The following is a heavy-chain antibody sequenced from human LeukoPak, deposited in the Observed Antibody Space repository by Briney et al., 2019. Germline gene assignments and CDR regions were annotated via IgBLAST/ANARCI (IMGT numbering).Heavy chain of an antibody. CDR1: GFTFSSYS. CDR2: ISSSSSYI. Sequence: KPGGSLRLSCAASGFTFSSYSMNWVRQAPGKGLEWVSSISSSSSYIYYADSVKGRFTISRDNAKNSLYLQMNSLRAEDTAVYYCARDVYGSGSYGPDYWGQGTLVTVSS. V-gene: IGHV3-21*01. D-gene: IGHD3-10*01. J-gene: IGHJ4*02. CDR3: ARDVYGSGSYGPDY.